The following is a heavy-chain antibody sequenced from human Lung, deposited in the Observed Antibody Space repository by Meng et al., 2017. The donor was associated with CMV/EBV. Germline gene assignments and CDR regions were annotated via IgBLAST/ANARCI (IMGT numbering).Heavy chain of an antibody. J-gene: IGHJ4*02. CDR2: IYSGGLT. V-gene: IGHV3-53*01. Sequence: ESXKISCEGSGFPITSDYMTWVRQAPGKGLEWVSGIYSGGLTYYADSVKGRFTMSRDNSKNTLYLQMNSLRAEDTAMYYCARGYSGTPSWGQGTRVTVSS. D-gene: IGHD1-26*01. CDR1: GFPITSDY. CDR3: ARGYSGTPS.